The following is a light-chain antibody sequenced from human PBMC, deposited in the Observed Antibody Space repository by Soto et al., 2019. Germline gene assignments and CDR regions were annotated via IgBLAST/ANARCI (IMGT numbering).Light chain of an antibody. CDR2: GAS. CDR3: QKYNSALFT. J-gene: IGKJ3*01. Sequence: DIQMTQSPSSLSVSVGDRVTITCRASQDISNFLVWFQQNPGKVPNLLIYGASTLQSGVPSRFSGSGSGTDFTLTISSLQPEDVATYYCQKYNSALFTFGPGTTMDIK. V-gene: IGKV1-27*01. CDR1: QDISNF.